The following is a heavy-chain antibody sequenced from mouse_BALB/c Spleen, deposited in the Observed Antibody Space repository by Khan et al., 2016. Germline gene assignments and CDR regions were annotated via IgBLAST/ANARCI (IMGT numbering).Heavy chain of an antibody. Sequence: QFQLVQSGPELKKPGETVKISCKASGYTFTNYGMNWVKQAPGKGLKWMGWINTYTGEPTYADDFKGRFAFSLETSASTAYLQINNLKNEDMATYFCAIDYDGAWFAYWGQGTLVTVSA. CDR1: GYTFTNYG. D-gene: IGHD2-4*01. J-gene: IGHJ3*01. CDR2: INTYTGEP. CDR3: AIDYDGAWFAY. V-gene: IGHV9-1*02.